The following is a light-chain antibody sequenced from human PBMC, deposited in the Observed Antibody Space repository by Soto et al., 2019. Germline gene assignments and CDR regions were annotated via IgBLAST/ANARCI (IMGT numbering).Light chain of an antibody. J-gene: IGKJ2*01. CDR1: QGIRDA. CDR2: SAS. Sequence: DIQMPQSPCSLSASAGDRVTITCRARQGIRDALGWYQQKPGKVPKRLIYSASSLQNGVPSRFSVTGSETVFTLTISSLQTEDFAPYVCLQHSDYPFTVGQGTWLEI. CDR3: LQHSDYPFT. V-gene: IGKV1-17*01.